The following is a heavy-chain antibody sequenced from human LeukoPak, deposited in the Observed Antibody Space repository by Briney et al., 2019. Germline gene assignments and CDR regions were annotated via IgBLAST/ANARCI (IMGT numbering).Heavy chain of an antibody. V-gene: IGHV4-4*07. CDR1: GGSISSYY. CDR3: ARAGILSTGDYFDP. D-gene: IGHD5/OR15-5a*01. Sequence: SETLSLTCTVSGGSISSYYWSWIRQPAGKGLEWIGRIYTSGSTNYNPPLKSRVTMSVDTSKNQFSLKLSSVTAADTVVYYCARAGILSTGDYFDPWGQGTLVTVSS. CDR2: IYTSGST. J-gene: IGHJ5*02.